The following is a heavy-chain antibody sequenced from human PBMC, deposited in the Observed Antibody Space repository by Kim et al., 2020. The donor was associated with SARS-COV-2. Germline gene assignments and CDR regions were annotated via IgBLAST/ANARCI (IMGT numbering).Heavy chain of an antibody. Sequence: GGSLRLSCAASGFTFSSYAMSWVRQAPGKGLEWVSAISGSGGSTYYADSVKGRFTISRDNSKNTLYLQMNSLRAEDTAVYYCAINWNYGLYVYWGQGTLVTVSS. J-gene: IGHJ4*02. CDR2: ISGSGGST. CDR1: GFTFSSYA. V-gene: IGHV3-23*01. CDR3: AINWNYGLYVY. D-gene: IGHD1-7*01.